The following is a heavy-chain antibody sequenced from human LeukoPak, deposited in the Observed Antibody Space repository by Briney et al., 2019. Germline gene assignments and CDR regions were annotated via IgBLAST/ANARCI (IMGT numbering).Heavy chain of an antibody. D-gene: IGHD6-19*01. CDR3: ARGSSGWPFDY. J-gene: IGHJ4*02. CDR2: INPNSGGT. CDR1: GYTFTGYY. V-gene: IGHV1-2*06. Sequence: ASVTVSCKASGYTFTGYYMHWVRQAPGQGLEWMGRINPNSGGTNYAQKFQGRVTMTRDTSISTAYMELSRLRSDDTAAYYCARGSSGWPFDYWGQGTLVTVSS.